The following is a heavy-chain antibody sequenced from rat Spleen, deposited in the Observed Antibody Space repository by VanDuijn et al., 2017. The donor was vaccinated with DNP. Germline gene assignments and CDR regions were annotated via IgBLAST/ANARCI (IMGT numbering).Heavy chain of an antibody. J-gene: IGHJ2*01. Sequence: EVQLVESGGGLVQPGRSLKLSCAASGFTFSKYGMAWVRQAPTKGLEWVASISTVGDNAYYRDSVKGRFTISRDNAKNTQYLQMDSLRSEDTATYYCARTILEPYYFDYWGQGVMVTVSS. CDR1: GFTFSKYG. CDR2: ISTVGDNA. D-gene: IGHD4-2*01. V-gene: IGHV5S13*01. CDR3: ARTILEPYYFDY.